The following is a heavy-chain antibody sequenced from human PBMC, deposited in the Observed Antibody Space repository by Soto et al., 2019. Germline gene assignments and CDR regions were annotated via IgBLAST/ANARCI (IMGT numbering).Heavy chain of an antibody. J-gene: IGHJ4*02. CDR2: ISSNGGST. V-gene: IGHV3-64D*06. Sequence: GEYLRLSCSASGFTFSSYAMHWVRQAPGKGLEYVSAISSNGGSTYYADSVKGRFTISRDNSKNTLYLQMSSLRAEDTAVYYCVKGVNCSSTSCTLLDYWGQGSLVSGSS. CDR3: VKGVNCSSTSCTLLDY. D-gene: IGHD2-2*01. CDR1: GFTFSSYA.